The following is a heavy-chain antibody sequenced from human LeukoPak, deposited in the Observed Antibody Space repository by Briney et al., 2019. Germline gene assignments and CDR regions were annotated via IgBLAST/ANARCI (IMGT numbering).Heavy chain of an antibody. CDR2: MLQSGNT. V-gene: IGHV4-38-2*02. CDR1: GYSVSDYYY. Sequence: SETLSLTCTVSGYSVSDYYYWGWIRQPPGKGLEWIGSMLQSGNTYYNPSLKSRVTMSVDTSKNQFSLKLSSVTAADTAVYYCARHRGGYNWNDIFDYWGQGTLVTVSS. D-gene: IGHD1-1*01. CDR3: ARHRGGYNWNDIFDY. J-gene: IGHJ4*02.